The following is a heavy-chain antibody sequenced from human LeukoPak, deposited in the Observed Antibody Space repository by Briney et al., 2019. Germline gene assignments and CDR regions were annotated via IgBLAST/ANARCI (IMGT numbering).Heavy chain of an antibody. J-gene: IGHJ6*03. V-gene: IGHV3-7*01. CDR1: GFTFSSYW. D-gene: IGHD3-10*01. CDR2: IKQDGSEK. CDR3: ASGLGGSGSSLNYYYYYYMDV. Sequence: PGGSLRLSCAASGFTFSSYWMSWVRQAPGKGLEWVANIKQDGSEKYYVDSVKGRFTISRDNTKNSLYLQMNSRRAEDTAVYYCASGLGGSGSSLNYYYYYYMDVWGKGATVTVSS.